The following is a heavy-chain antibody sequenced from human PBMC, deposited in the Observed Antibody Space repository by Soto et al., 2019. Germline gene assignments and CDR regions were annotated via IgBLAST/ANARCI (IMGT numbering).Heavy chain of an antibody. J-gene: IGHJ4*02. V-gene: IGHV4-39*01. CDR3: ARPLGTTVTTGYFDY. CDR2: IYYSGST. CDR1: GGSISSSSYY. Sequence: QLQLQESGPGLVKPSETLSLTCTVSGGSISSSSYYWGWIRQPPGKGLEWIGSIYYSGSTYYNPSLKSRVTISVDTSKNQVSLKLSSVTAADTAVYYCARPLGTTVTTGYFDYWGQGTLVTVSS. D-gene: IGHD4-17*01.